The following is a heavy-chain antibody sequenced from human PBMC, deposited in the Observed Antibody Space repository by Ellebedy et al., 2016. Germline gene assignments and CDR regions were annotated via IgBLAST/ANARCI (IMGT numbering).Heavy chain of an antibody. J-gene: IGHJ4*02. Sequence: GGSLRLSCAASGYTVSNTYMGWVRRAPGKGLDWVSVIYVGGSTYYADSVKGRFIISRDNSKNTLFLQMNGLRAEDTAVYYCVTPGGFVGAFSQWGQGTLVIVSS. V-gene: IGHV3-53*01. CDR1: GYTVSNTY. CDR3: VTPGGFVGAFSQ. CDR2: IYVGGST. D-gene: IGHD3-16*01.